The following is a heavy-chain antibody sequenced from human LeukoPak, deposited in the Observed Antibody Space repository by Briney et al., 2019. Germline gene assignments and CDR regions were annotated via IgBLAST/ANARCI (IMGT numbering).Heavy chain of an antibody. J-gene: IGHJ4*02. V-gene: IGHV3-23*01. CDR1: GFTFSSYT. CDR3: ANAPFQYGDLQLRGALVY. Sequence: GGSLRLSCGDPGFTFSSYTMSWVRQAPGKGLEWVSAISGSGGSTYYADSVKGRFTISRDNSKNTLYLQMNSLRAEDTAVYYCANAPFQYGDLQLRGALVYWGQGTLVTVSS. CDR2: ISGSGGST. D-gene: IGHD4-17*01.